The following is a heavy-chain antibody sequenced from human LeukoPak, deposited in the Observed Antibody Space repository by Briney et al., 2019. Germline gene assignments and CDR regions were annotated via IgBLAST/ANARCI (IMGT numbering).Heavy chain of an antibody. CDR2: ISGDSGGT. CDR1: GFTFSNYA. Sequence: GSLRLSCVASGFTFSNYAMSWVRQAPAKGLEWVSGISGDSGGTNYADSVKGRFTISRDNSKNTLYLQMNSLRAEDTAAYYCAKDGGPTVFYYFDSWGQGTLVTVSS. D-gene: IGHD1-1*01. V-gene: IGHV3-23*01. CDR3: AKDGGPTVFYYFDS. J-gene: IGHJ4*02.